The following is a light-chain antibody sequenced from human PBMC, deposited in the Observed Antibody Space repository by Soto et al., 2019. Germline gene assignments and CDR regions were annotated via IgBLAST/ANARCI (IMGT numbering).Light chain of an antibody. V-gene: IGKV2-28*01. Sequence: DLVMTQSPLSLPVTPGEPASISCRSSPSLLHSNGYNYLDWYLQKPGQSPQLLIYLGSNRASGVPDRCSGRRSGTDFTLKISRVEAEDVGVYYCMQGLQTPYIFGQGTKLELK. J-gene: IGKJ2*01. CDR3: MQGLQTPYI. CDR2: LGS. CDR1: PSLLHSNGYNY.